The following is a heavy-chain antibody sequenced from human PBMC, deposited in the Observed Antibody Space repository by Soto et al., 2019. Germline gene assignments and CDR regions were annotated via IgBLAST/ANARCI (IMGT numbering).Heavy chain of an antibody. V-gene: IGHV1-2*04. Sequence: SVKVSCKASGYTLTGYYMDWVRQAPGQGLEWMGWINPNSGGTNYAQKFQGWVTMTRDTSISTAYMELSRMRSDDTAVFYCARGDETDCVAGMDVWGHGTTVTSP. D-gene: IGHD2-21*02. CDR2: INPNSGGT. CDR3: ARGDETDCVAGMDV. J-gene: IGHJ6*01. CDR1: GYTLTGYY.